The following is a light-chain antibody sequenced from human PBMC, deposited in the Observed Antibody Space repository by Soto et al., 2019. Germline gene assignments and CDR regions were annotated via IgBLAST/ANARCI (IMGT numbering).Light chain of an antibody. Sequence: ELVLTQSPGTLSLSPGERATLSCRASQSLSSRNLAWYQQKPGQAPRPLIYDASSRATGIPDRFSGSGSGTDFTLTISRLEPEDFAVYYCQQYGSSPRTFGQGTKVDIK. CDR1: QSLSSRN. J-gene: IGKJ1*01. V-gene: IGKV3-20*01. CDR3: QQYGSSPRT. CDR2: DAS.